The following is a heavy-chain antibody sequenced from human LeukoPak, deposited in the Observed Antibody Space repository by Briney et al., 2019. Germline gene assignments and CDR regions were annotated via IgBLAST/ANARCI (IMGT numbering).Heavy chain of an antibody. CDR1: GYTFTSYA. Sequence: ASVKVSCKASGYTFTSYAMNWVRQAPGQGLEWMGWINTNTGNPTYAQGFTGRFVFSLDTSVSTAYLQISSLKAEDTAVYYCARDRGITIFGVVTYYYFDYWGQGTLVTVSS. J-gene: IGHJ4*02. V-gene: IGHV7-4-1*02. D-gene: IGHD3-3*01. CDR2: INTNTGNP. CDR3: ARDRGITIFGVVTYYYFDY.